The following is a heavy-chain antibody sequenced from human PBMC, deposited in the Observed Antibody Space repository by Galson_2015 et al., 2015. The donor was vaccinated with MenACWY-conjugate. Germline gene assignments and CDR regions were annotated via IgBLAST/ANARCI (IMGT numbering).Heavy chain of an antibody. J-gene: IGHJ6*03. CDR3: TTGLGDYFNYYYYYYMDV. D-gene: IGHD4-17*01. CDR2: IKSKTDGGTT. Sequence: SLRLSCAASGFTVSSNYMSWFRQAPGKGLEWVGRIKSKTDGGTTDYAAPVKGRFTISRDDSKNTLYLQMNSLKTEDTAVYYCTTGLGDYFNYYYYYYMDVWGKGTTVTVSS. V-gene: IGHV3-15*01. CDR1: GFTVSSNY.